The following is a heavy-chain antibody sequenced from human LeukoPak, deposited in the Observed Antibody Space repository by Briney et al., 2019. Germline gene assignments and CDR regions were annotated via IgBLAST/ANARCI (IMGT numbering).Heavy chain of an antibody. CDR2: INPNSGGT. D-gene: IGHD3-16*01. J-gene: IGHJ3*01. CDR3: ARFMITFGGVIDP. V-gene: IGHV1-2*02. CDR1: GYTFTGYY. Sequence: EASVKVSGKASGYTFTGYYMHWVRQAPGQGLEWMGWINPNSGGTNYAQKFQGRVTMTRDTSISTAYMELSRLRSDDTAVYYCARFMITFGGVIDPWGQGTMVTVSS.